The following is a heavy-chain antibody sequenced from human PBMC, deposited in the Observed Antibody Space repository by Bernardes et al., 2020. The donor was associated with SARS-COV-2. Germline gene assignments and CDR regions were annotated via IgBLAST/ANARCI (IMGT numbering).Heavy chain of an antibody. V-gene: IGHV4-59*08. CDR3: ARHEWTFGGVIVYPDFDS. CDR1: GGSISGYY. D-gene: IGHD3-16*01. J-gene: IGHJ4*02. Sequence: SETLSLTCTVSGGSISGYYWSWVRQPPGKGLEWIGYVHHTGRTNYNPSLTSRIAISVDTSKAQFSLNLNSVTAADTAVYYCARHEWTFGGVIVYPDFDSWGQGTLVTVSS. CDR2: VHHTGRT.